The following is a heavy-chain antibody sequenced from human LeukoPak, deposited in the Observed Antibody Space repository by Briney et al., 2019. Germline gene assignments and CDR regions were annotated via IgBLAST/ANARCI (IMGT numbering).Heavy chain of an antibody. CDR2: ISSSSSYT. Sequence: PGGSLRLSCAPSGLTFSDYYMSWIRQAPGKGLEWVSYISSSSSYTNYADSVKGRFTISRDNAKNSLYLQMNSLRAEYTAVYYCAREMATISGTSNDYWGQGTLVTVSS. CDR1: GLTFSDYY. D-gene: IGHD5-12*01. CDR3: AREMATISGTSNDY. V-gene: IGHV3-11*06. J-gene: IGHJ4*02.